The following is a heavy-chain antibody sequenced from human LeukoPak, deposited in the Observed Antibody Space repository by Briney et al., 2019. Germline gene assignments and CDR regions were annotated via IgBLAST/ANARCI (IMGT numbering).Heavy chain of an antibody. J-gene: IGHJ4*02. Sequence: SETLSLTCTVSGASVSSGGYYWSWLRQPPGKGLEWIGYIYYSGSTNYNPSLKSRVTISVDTAKNQFSLKVSSVTAADTAVYYCARRGGSGRSFDYWGQGTLVTVSS. D-gene: IGHD3-10*01. CDR3: ARRGGSGRSFDY. V-gene: IGHV4-61*08. CDR1: GASVSSGGYY. CDR2: IYYSGST.